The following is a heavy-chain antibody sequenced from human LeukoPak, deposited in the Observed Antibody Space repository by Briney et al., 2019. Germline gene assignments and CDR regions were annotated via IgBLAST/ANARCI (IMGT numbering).Heavy chain of an antibody. CDR3: ARGQWFGESPPFDY. Sequence: SETLSLTCAVYGGSFSGYYWSWIRQPPGKGVEWIGEINHSGSTNYNPSLKSRVTISVDTSKNQFSLKLSSVTAADTAVYYCARGQWFGESPPFDYWGQGTLVTVSS. CDR1: GGSFSGYY. CDR2: INHSGST. V-gene: IGHV4-34*01. J-gene: IGHJ4*02. D-gene: IGHD3-10*01.